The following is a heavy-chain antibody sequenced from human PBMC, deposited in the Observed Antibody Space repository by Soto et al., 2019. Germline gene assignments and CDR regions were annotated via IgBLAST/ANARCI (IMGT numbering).Heavy chain of an antibody. Sequence: PSETLSLTCTVSGGSISTYYWSWIRQPPGKGLEWIGYIYYSGSTNYNPSLKSRVTISVDTSKNQFSLRLTSVSAADTGVYYCARGQVVVAAGSWFDPWGQGTLVTVSS. CDR3: ARGQVVVAAGSWFDP. V-gene: IGHV4-59*01. CDR1: GGSISTYY. CDR2: IYYSGST. D-gene: IGHD2-15*01. J-gene: IGHJ5*02.